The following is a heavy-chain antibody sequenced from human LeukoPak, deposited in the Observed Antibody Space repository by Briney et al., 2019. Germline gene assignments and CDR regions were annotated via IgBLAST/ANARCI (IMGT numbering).Heavy chain of an antibody. CDR1: GARVSSNSGT. CDR3: ARGKSKRLDV. J-gene: IGHJ6*02. Sequence: SQTLSLTCAISGARVSSNSGTCNWIRPFPSRGLQRLGRTYYGSKWYSDYAVSVKSRITINPDTSKNLFSLQLNSVTPEDTAVYYCARGKSKRLDVWGQGTTVTVSS. CDR2: TYYGSKWYS. D-gene: IGHD5/OR15-5a*01. V-gene: IGHV6-1*01.